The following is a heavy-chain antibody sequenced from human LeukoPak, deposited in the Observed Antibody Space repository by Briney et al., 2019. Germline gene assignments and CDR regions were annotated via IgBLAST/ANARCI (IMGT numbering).Heavy chain of an antibody. CDR1: GYTFTSYA. Sequence: ASVKVSCKASGYTFTSYAMHWVRQAPGQRLEWMGWINAGNGNTKYSQKFQGRVTITRDTSASTAYMELSSLRSEDTAVYYCAREGRKRGDYDFWSAFKDYYYYYYMDVWGKGTTVTVSS. CDR3: AREGRKRGDYDFWSAFKDYYYYYYMDV. CDR2: INAGNGNT. V-gene: IGHV1-3*01. J-gene: IGHJ6*03. D-gene: IGHD3-3*01.